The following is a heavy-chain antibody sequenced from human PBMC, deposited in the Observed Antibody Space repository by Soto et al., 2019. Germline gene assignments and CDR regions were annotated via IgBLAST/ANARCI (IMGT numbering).Heavy chain of an antibody. Sequence: PSETLSLTCTVSGGSISSGGYYWSWIRQHPGKGLEWIGYIYYSGSTYYNPSLKSRVTISVDTSKDQFSLKLSSVTAADTAVYYCAREGGWNYVIRARGYYGMDVWGQGTTVTVSS. J-gene: IGHJ6*02. CDR2: IYYSGST. V-gene: IGHV4-31*03. CDR1: GGSISSGGYY. CDR3: AREGGWNYVIRARGYYGMDV. D-gene: IGHD1-7*01.